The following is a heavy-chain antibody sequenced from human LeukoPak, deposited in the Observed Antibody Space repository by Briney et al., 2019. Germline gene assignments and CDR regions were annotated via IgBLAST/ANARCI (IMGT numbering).Heavy chain of an antibody. Sequence: SETLSLTCAVSGGSLSSGGYSWSWIRQPPGKGLEWIGYIYHSGSTYYNPSLKSRVTISVDRSKNQFSLKLSSVTAADTAVYYCARGVLGATKKVTAIPTYYFDYWGQGTLVTVSS. D-gene: IGHD2-21*02. V-gene: IGHV4-30-2*01. CDR2: IYHSGST. CDR3: ARGVLGATKKVTAIPTYYFDY. CDR1: GGSLSSGGYS. J-gene: IGHJ4*02.